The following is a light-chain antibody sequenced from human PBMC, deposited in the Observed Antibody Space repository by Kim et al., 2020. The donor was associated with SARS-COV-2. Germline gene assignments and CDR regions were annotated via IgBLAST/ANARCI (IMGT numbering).Light chain of an antibody. CDR3: QQRTNWPT. CDR2: DAS. CDR1: QSVSSY. Sequence: SLAPGERAVLSCRASQSVSSYLAWYQHKPGQAPRLLIDDASNRATGIPARFSGRGSGTDFTLTISSLEPEDFAVYYCQQRTNWPTFGGGTKVDIK. J-gene: IGKJ4*01. V-gene: IGKV3-11*01.